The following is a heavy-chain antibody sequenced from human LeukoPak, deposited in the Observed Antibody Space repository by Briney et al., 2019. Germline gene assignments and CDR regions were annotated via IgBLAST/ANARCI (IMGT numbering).Heavy chain of an antibody. V-gene: IGHV4-59*11. CDR3: ARETSQKGAHYMDV. CDR2: ISYSGNT. CDR1: GGSINSHY. D-gene: IGHD3-16*01. J-gene: IGHJ6*03. Sequence: PSETLSLTCTVSGGSINSHYWSWVRQPPGKGLVWIGYISYSGNTNYNPSLKSRVTISMHTSKNQLSLKLNSVTAADTAVYYCARETSQKGAHYMDVWGKGTTVTISS.